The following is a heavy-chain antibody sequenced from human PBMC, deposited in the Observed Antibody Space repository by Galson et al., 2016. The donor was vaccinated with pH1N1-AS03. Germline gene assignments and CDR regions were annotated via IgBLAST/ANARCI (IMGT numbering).Heavy chain of an antibody. CDR1: TFIARSNY. J-gene: IGHJ5*02. D-gene: IGHD3-16*01. CDR3: ATDRFGEPTT. CDR2: IYHGVAGTS. V-gene: IGHV3-53*01. Sequence: SLRLSCAGSTFIARSNYMSWVRQAPGKGLEWVSVIYHGVAGTSYYADSVKGRFTISRHISTNTVNLQMNNLRVEDTATYYCATDRFGEPTTWGQGTLIIVS.